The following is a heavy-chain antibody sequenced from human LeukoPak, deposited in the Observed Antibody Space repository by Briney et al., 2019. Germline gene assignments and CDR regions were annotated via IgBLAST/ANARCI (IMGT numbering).Heavy chain of an antibody. CDR1: GYTFTGYY. CDR3: ARDKEWGNYRYFDN. Sequence: GASVKVSCKASGYTFTGYYMHWVRQAPGQGLEWMGWISPYSSNTNYAQKFQGRVTMTTDTSTSTAYMELRSLRSGDTAVYYCARDKEWGNYRYFDNWGQGTLVTVSS. D-gene: IGHD3-16*02. CDR2: ISPYSSNT. V-gene: IGHV1-18*04. J-gene: IGHJ4*02.